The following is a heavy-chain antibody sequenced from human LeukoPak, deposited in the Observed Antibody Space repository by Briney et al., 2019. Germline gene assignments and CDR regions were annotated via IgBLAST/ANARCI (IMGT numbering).Heavy chain of an antibody. CDR2: IYSSGSS. J-gene: IGHJ5*02. CDR1: GDSISSGDYY. Sequence: PSETLSLTCVVSGDSISSGDYYWSWIRQSPGKGLEWIGYIYSSGSSYYNPSLKSRITMSVDTSKNQFSLNLNSVTAADTAVYYCASQKPIVVSRFDPWGQGTLVTVSS. D-gene: IGHD3-22*01. CDR3: ASQKPIVVSRFDP. V-gene: IGHV4-30-4*08.